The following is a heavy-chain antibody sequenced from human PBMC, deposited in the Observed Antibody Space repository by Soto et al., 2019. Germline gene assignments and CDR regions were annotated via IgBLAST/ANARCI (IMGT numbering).Heavy chain of an antibody. Sequence: QVQLVQSGAEVKKPGSSVKVSCKASGGTFSSYAISWVRQAPGQGLEWMGGIIPIFGTANYAQKFQGRVTITADESTSTAYMELSSLRSEDTAVYYCARDRGGIVTGTSPHKYYFDYWGQGTLVTVSS. CDR1: GGTFSSYA. V-gene: IGHV1-69*01. D-gene: IGHD1-7*01. CDR2: IIPIFGTA. CDR3: ARDRGGIVTGTSPHKYYFDY. J-gene: IGHJ4*02.